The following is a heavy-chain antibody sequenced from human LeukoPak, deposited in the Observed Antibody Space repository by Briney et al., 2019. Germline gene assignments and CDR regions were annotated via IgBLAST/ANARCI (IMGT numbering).Heavy chain of an antibody. D-gene: IGHD6-13*01. J-gene: IGHJ6*02. CDR1: GFTFSSYA. V-gene: IGHV3-23*01. CDR2: ISGSGGSI. Sequence: GGSQRLSCAASGFTFSSYAMSWVRQAPGKGLEWVSAISGSGGSIYYADSVKGRFTISRDNSKNTLYLQMNSLRAEDTAVYYCARDVVGSSNNGMDVWGQGTTVTVSS. CDR3: ARDVVGSSNNGMDV.